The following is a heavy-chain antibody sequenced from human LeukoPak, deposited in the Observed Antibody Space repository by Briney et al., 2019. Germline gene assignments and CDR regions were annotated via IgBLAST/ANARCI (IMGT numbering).Heavy chain of an antibody. CDR3: AREVIAAPARPFDY. D-gene: IGHD6-13*01. CDR2: ISGNGDST. Sequence: GGSLRLSCAASGFIFNNYVMHWVRQAPGKGLDYVSAISGNGDSTYYANSVKGRYTISRDNSKNTLYLQMGSLRAEDMAVYYCAREVIAAPARPFDYWGQGTLVTVSS. CDR1: GFIFNNYV. J-gene: IGHJ4*02. V-gene: IGHV3-64*01.